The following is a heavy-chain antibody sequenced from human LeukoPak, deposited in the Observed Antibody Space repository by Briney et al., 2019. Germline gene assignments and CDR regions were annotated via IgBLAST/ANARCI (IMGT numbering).Heavy chain of an antibody. CDR2: ISWNSGSI. J-gene: IGHJ3*02. Sequence: PGGSLRLSCAASGFTFDDYAMHWVRQAPGKGLEWVSGISWNSGSIGYADSVKGRFTISRDNAKNSLYLQMNSLRAEDTALYYCAKDTDSYGYCDAFDIWGQGTMVTVSS. V-gene: IGHV3-9*01. CDR1: GFTFDDYA. CDR3: AKDTDSYGYCDAFDI. D-gene: IGHD5-18*01.